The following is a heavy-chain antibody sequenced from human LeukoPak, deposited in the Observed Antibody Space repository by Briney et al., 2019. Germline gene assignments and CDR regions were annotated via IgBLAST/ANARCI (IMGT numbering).Heavy chain of an antibody. J-gene: IGHJ3*02. Sequence: ASVKVSCKASGYTFTGYYMHWVRQAPGQGLEWMGWINPNSGGTNYAQKFQGRVTMTRDTSISTAYMELSRLRSDDTAVYYCARGRRSAYYDSSGYSRSDAFDIWGQGTMVTVSS. CDR1: GYTFTGYY. D-gene: IGHD3-22*01. CDR2: INPNSGGT. CDR3: ARGRRSAYYDSSGYSRSDAFDI. V-gene: IGHV1-2*02.